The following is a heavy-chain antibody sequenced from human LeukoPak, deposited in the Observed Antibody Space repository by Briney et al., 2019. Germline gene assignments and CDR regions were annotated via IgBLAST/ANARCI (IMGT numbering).Heavy chain of an antibody. CDR3: ARFSVSCYAFDI. CDR2: ISSSSSYI. V-gene: IGHV3-21*01. D-gene: IGHD2-2*01. CDR1: GFTFRSYS. J-gene: IGHJ3*02. Sequence: GSLRLSCAASGFTFRSYSMNWVRQAPGKGLEWVSSISSSSSYIYYADSVKGRFTISRDNAKNSLYLQMNSLRAEDTAVYYCARFSVSCYAFDIWGQGTMVTVSS.